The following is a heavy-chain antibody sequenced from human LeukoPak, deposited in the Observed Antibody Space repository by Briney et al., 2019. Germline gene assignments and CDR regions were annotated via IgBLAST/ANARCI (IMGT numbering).Heavy chain of an antibody. CDR2: IIPIFGTA. CDR3: ARSLGIAAAGRFDY. Sequence: SVKVSCKASGGTFSSYAISWVRQAPGQGLEWMGGIIPIFGTANYAQKFQGRVTITADESTSTAYMELSSLRSEDTAVYYCARSLGIAAAGRFDYWGQGTLVTVSS. V-gene: IGHV1-69*13. J-gene: IGHJ4*02. CDR1: GGTFSSYA. D-gene: IGHD6-13*01.